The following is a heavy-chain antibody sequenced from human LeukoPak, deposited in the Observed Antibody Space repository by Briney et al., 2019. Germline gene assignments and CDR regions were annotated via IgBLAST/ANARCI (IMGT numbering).Heavy chain of an antibody. J-gene: IGHJ6*03. CDR3: AGFWIGSGSFVDDYYMDV. D-gene: IGHD3-22*01. CDR2: IKQDGSEK. V-gene: IGHV3-7*01. CDR1: GFTFSSYG. Sequence: GGPLRLSCVASGFTFSSYGMSWVRQAPGKGLEWVANIKQDGSEKYYVDSVKGRFTISRDNAKNSLYLQMKSLRAEDTAVYYCAGFWIGSGSFVDDYYMDVWGKGTTVTVSS.